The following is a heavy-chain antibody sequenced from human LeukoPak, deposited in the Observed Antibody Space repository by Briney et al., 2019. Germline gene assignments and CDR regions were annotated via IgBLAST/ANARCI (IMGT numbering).Heavy chain of an antibody. D-gene: IGHD3-10*01. CDR2: IRYDGSNE. J-gene: IGHJ4*02. Sequence: PGGSLRLSCAASGFTLSSYGMHWVRQAPGKGLEWVAFIRYDGSNEYYEDSVKGRFTISRDNSKNTLYLQMNSLRAEDTAVYLCAKDWDFYGSGNFYTCIDNWGQGTLVTVSS. CDR3: AKDWDFYGSGNFYTCIDN. V-gene: IGHV3-30*02. CDR1: GFTLSSYG.